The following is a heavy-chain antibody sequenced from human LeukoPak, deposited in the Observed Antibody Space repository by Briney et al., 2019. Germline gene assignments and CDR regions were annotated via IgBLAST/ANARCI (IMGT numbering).Heavy chain of an antibody. CDR1: GGSISSYY. V-gene: IGHV2-70*11. Sequence: TLSLTCTVSGGSISSYYWSWIRQPPGKALEWLARIDWDDDKYYSTSLKTRLTISKDTSKNQVVLTMTNMDPVDTATYYCARIRGAKTSAGGGPRYYYYVDVWGKGTTVTVSS. D-gene: IGHD2-15*01. J-gene: IGHJ6*03. CDR2: IDWDDDK. CDR3: ARIRGAKTSAGGGPRYYYYVDV.